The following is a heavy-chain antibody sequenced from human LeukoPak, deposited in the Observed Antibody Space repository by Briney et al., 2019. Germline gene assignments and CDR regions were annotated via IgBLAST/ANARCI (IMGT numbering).Heavy chain of an antibody. Sequence: GGSLRLSCAASGFTFSNAWMSWVRQAPGRGLEWVSAISGGGGDTYYGDSVKGRFTISRDNSKNTLYLQMSSLRVEDTAVYFCAKDLTGNTRPSFGYWGQGTLVTVSS. CDR2: ISGGGGDT. CDR3: AKDLTGNTRPSFGY. J-gene: IGHJ4*02. D-gene: IGHD3-9*01. CDR1: GFTFSNAW. V-gene: IGHV3-23*01.